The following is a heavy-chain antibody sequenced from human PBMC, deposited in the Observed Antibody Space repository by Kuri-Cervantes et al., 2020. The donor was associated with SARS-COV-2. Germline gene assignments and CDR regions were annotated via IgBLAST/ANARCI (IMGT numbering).Heavy chain of an antibody. D-gene: IGHD3-3*01. Sequence: ETLSLTCAASGFTFSGHWIHWVRQAPGKGLVWVSRINPDGSYTNNADSVKGRFTLSRDNSKNTLYLQMNSLRAEDTALYYCAKDFSLAFWGQGTLVTVSS. CDR3: AKDFSLAF. J-gene: IGHJ4*02. V-gene: IGHV3-74*01. CDR2: INPDGSYT. CDR1: GFTFSGHW.